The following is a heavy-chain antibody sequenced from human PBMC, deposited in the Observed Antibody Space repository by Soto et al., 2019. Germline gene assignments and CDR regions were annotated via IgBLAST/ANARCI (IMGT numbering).Heavy chain of an antibody. CDR1: GYTFTGYY. CDR2: INPNSGGT. J-gene: IGHJ6*02. V-gene: IGHV1-2*02. CDR3: AREEDITMVRDLGYGMDV. Sequence: ASVKVSCKASGYTFTGYYIHWVRQAPGQGLEWMGWINPNSGGTNYAQKFQGRVTMTRDTSISTAYMELSRLRSDDTAVYYCAREEDITMVRDLGYGMDVWGQGTTVTV. D-gene: IGHD3-10*01.